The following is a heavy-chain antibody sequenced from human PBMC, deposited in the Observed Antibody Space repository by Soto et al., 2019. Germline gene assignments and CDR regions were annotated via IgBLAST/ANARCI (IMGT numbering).Heavy chain of an antibody. CDR1: GYSFPSYW. V-gene: IGHV5-51*01. J-gene: IGHJ6*02. CDR3: ARLPYNWNYLDSYYYGMDV. D-gene: IGHD1-7*01. CDR2: IYPTNSDT. Sequence: EVQLVQSGAELKKPGESLKISCKGSGYSFPSYWIGWVRQMPGKGLEWMGIIYPTNSDTRYSPSFQGQVTISADKSISTAFLQWSTLKASDTAMYYCARLPYNWNYLDSYYYGMDVWGQGTTVTVSS.